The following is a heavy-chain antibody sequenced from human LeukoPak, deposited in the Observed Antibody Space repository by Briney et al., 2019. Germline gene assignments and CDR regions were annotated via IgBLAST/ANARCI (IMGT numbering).Heavy chain of an antibody. CDR3: AGDDRTSDAFDI. Sequence: GSLRLSCAASGFTFSSYAMHWVRQAPGKGLEWVAVISFDGNNIYYADSVKGRFTISRDNSKDTLYLQMNSLRAEDTAMYYCAGDDRTSDAFDIWGQGTTVTVSS. J-gene: IGHJ3*02. V-gene: IGHV3-30*04. CDR2: ISFDGNNI. D-gene: IGHD1-7*01. CDR1: GFTFSSYA.